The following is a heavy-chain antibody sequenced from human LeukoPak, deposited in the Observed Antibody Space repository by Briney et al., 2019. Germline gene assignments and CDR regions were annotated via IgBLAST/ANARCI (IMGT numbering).Heavy chain of an antibody. CDR2: IYHSGST. CDR1: GYSISSGYY. D-gene: IGHD6-13*01. V-gene: IGHV4-38-2*02. CDR3: ARVSSSWYQDWYFDL. J-gene: IGHJ2*01. Sequence: SETLSLTCTVSGYSISSGYYWGWIRQTPGKGLEWIGSIYHSGSTYCNPSLKSRVTISVDTSKNQFSLKLSSVTAADAAVYYCARVSSSWYQDWYFDLWGRGTLVTVSS.